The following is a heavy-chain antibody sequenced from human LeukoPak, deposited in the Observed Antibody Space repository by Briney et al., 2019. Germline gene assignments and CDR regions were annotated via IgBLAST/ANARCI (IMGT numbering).Heavy chain of an antibody. CDR1: GFTFSSYG. CDR3: AREIHSGSSHFDY. CDR2: ISGSGGST. Sequence: GGSLRLSCAASGFTFSSYGMSWVRQAPGKGLEWVSAISGSGGSTYYADSVKGRFTISRDNSKNTLYLQMNSLRAEDTAVYYCAREIHSGSSHFDYWGQGTLVTVSS. J-gene: IGHJ4*02. D-gene: IGHD1-26*01. V-gene: IGHV3-23*01.